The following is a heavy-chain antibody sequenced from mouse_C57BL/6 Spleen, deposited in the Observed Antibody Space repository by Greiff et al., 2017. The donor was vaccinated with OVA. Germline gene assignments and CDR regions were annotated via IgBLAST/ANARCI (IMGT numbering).Heavy chain of an antibody. D-gene: IGHD2-4*01. CDR2: IDPSDSYT. Sequence: VQLQQPGAELVMPGASVKLSCKASGYTFTSYWMHWVKQRPGQGLEWIGEIDPSDSYTNYNQKFKGKSTLTVDKSSSTAYMQLSSLTSEDSAVYYCARTYECDEGRAWFAYWGQGTLVTVSA. CDR3: ARTYECDEGRAWFAY. V-gene: IGHV1-69*01. J-gene: IGHJ3*01. CDR1: GYTFTSYW.